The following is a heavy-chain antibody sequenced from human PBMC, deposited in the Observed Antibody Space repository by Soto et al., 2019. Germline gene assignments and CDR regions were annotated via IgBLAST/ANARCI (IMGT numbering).Heavy chain of an antibody. V-gene: IGHV3-30-3*01. CDR1: GFTFSGYA. D-gene: IGHD1-7*01. CDR3: ARDYYWNYDY. CDR2: ISNDGNNK. Sequence: QVELVESRGGVVQPGRSLRLSCTASGFTFSGYAMHWVRQAPGQGLEWVTVISNDGNNKYYADSVKGRFIISRDNSKSTLYLQINSLTPEDTAMYYCARDYYWNYDYWGQGTLVTVSS. J-gene: IGHJ4*02.